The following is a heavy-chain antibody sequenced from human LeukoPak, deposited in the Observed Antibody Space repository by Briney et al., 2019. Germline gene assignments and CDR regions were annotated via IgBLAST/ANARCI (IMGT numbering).Heavy chain of an antibody. V-gene: IGHV3-23*01. CDR1: GFTFSSYA. D-gene: IGHD3-9*01. CDR2: ISGTGGST. J-gene: IGHJ4*02. CDR3: AKGTQYYDILDY. Sequence: QTGGSLRLSCAASGFTFSSYAVSWVRQAPGKGLECVSTISGTGGSTNYADSVKGRFTISRDNSKSTLYLQMNSLRAEDTAIYYCAKGTQYYDILDYWGQGTLVTVSS.